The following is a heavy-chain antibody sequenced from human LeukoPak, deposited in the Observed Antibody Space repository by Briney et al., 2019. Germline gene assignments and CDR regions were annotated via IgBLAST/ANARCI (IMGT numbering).Heavy chain of an antibody. J-gene: IGHJ4*02. CDR2: IYTSGST. CDR1: GGSISSGNYY. Sequence: SQTLSLTCTVSGGSISSGNYYWSWIRQPAGKGLEWIGRIYTSGSTNSNPSLKSRVTMSVDTSKNQFSLKLSSVTAADTAVYYCTRGGGSYRNYFDYWGQGTLVTVSS. D-gene: IGHD1-26*01. V-gene: IGHV4-61*02. CDR3: TRGGGSYRNYFDY.